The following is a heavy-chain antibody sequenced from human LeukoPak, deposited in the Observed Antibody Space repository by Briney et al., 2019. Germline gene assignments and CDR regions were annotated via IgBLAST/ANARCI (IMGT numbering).Heavy chain of an antibody. J-gene: IGHJ4*02. CDR3: ARGADSGYDY. V-gene: IGHV4-4*07. CDR1: GGSISSYY. CDR2: IYTYGIT. Sequence: PSETLSLTCTVSGGSISSYYWSWIRHPAGKGLEWIGRIYTYGITNYNPSLKSRVTMSVEKSKNQFSLRLSSLTAADTAVYYCARGADSGYDYWGQGMLVTVSS. D-gene: IGHD5-12*01.